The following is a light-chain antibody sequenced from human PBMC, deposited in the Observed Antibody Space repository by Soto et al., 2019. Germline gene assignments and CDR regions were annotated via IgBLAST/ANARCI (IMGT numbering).Light chain of an antibody. J-gene: IGKJ1*01. CDR2: AAS. V-gene: IGKV1-39*01. Sequence: DIQMTQSPSSLSASVGDRVTLSCRASQSISSNLNWYQQKPGKAPNLLIYAASSLQSGVSSRFSGSGSGTDFTLTISSLQPEDCGIYYCQQNYSTPRTFGQGTKVEIK. CDR1: QSISSN. CDR3: QQNYSTPRT.